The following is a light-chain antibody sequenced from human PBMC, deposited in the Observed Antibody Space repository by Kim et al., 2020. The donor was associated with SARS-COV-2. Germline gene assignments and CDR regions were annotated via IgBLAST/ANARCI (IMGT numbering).Light chain of an antibody. Sequence: SSELTQDPAVSVALGQTVRITCQGDSLRSYYASWYQQKPGQAPVLVIYGKNNRPSGIPDRFSGSSSGNTASLTITGAQAEDEADYYFNSRDSSGNHHVVFGGGTKLTFL. J-gene: IGLJ2*01. CDR1: SLRSYY. CDR2: GKN. CDR3: NSRDSSGNHHVV. V-gene: IGLV3-19*01.